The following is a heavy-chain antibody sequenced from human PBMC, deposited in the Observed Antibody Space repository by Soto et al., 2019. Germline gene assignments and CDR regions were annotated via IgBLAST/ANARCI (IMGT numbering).Heavy chain of an antibody. CDR1: GGSISSGNYY. CDR2: IYYSGST. Sequence: QVQLQGSGPGLVKPSQTLSLTCTVSGGSISSGNYYWTWIRQPPGKGLEWIGYIYYSGSTYYNPSLQSRVTISVDTSKNQFSLNLRSVTAADTAVYYCARSLYCSTSSCLNYFDPWGQGTLVTVSS. CDR3: ARSLYCSTSSCLNYFDP. D-gene: IGHD2-2*01. V-gene: IGHV4-30-4*01. J-gene: IGHJ5*02.